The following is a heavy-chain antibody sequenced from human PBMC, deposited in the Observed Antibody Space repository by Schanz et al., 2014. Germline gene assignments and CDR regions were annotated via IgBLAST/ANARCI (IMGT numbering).Heavy chain of an antibody. CDR1: GFTVSSDH. V-gene: IGHV3-48*01. Sequence: EVQLVESGGGFVQPGGSLGLSCVVSGFTVSSDHMSWVRQAPGKGLEWVSYISSSGTTIYYADSVKGRFTISRDNAKNSLYLQMNSLRAEDTAVYYCAKQIHYDILTVTRNWGQGTLVTVSS. J-gene: IGHJ4*02. CDR3: AKQIHYDILTVTRN. D-gene: IGHD3-9*01. CDR2: ISSSGTTI.